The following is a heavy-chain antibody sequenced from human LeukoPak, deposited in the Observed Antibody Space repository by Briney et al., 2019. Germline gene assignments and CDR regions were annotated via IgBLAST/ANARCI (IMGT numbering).Heavy chain of an antibody. CDR3: ARDRGVIDY. D-gene: IGHD3-10*01. V-gene: IGHV4-59*12. Sequence: PSETLSLTCTVSGGSISSYYWSWIRQPPGKGLEWIGYIYYSGSTNYNPSLKSRVTISVDKSKNQFSLKLSSVTAADTAVYYCARDRGVIDYWGQGTLVTVSS. J-gene: IGHJ4*02. CDR1: GGSISSYY. CDR2: IYYSGST.